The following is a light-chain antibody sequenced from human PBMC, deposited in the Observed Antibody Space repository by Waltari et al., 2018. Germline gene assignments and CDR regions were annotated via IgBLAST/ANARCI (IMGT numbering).Light chain of an antibody. Sequence: DIQMTQSPSSLSASVGDRVTITCRASKSITTYLNWYQQKPGKAPKLLIYAESSLRNVVPSRFSCSGSWTDFTLTISSLQPEDFATYYCQQSSSSPQSSFGQGTRLEIK. V-gene: IGKV1-39*01. J-gene: IGKJ5*01. CDR1: KSITTY. CDR2: AES. CDR3: QQSSSSPQSS.